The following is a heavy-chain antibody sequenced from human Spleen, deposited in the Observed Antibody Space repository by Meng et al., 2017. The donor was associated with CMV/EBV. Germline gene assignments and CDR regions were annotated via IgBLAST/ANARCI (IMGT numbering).Heavy chain of an antibody. V-gene: IGHV4-4*07. D-gene: IGHD6-19*01. CDR3: ARTRGIAVAGSFDY. CDR2: IYTSGST. CDR1: GGSISSYY. J-gene: IGHJ4*02. Sequence: QVHLQESGPGLVKPSETLSLTCTVSGGSISSYYWSWIRQPAGKGLEWIGRIYTSGSTNYNPSLKRRVTMSVDTSKNQFSLKLSSVTAADTAVYYCARTRGIAVAGSFDYWGQGTLVTVSS.